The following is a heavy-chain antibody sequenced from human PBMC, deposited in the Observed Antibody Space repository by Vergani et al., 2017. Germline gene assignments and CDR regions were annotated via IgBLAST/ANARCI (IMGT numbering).Heavy chain of an antibody. CDR3: ARGYYGRGDN. Sequence: QVQLQESGPGLVKPSQTLSLICSVSGDSITSSTYYWSWTRQSAGKGLEYIGRIYTTGSTNYNPSLKSRVTISVDTSKNQFSLNLSSVTAADTAIYYCARGYYGRGDNWGQGTLVTVSS. J-gene: IGHJ4*02. D-gene: IGHD3-16*01. CDR1: GDSITSSTYY. CDR2: IYTTGST. V-gene: IGHV4-61*02.